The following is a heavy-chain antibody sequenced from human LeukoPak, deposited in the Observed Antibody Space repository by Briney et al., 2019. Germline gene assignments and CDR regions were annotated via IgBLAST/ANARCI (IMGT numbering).Heavy chain of an antibody. CDR1: GYTCTGYE. Sequence: ASVKVSCKASGYTCTGYEMHWVRQAPGQGLEWMGWINPNSGGTNYAQKFQGRVTMTRDTSISTAYMELSRLRSDDTAVYYCASRYCSSTSCLEYFHHLGKGTVVTVSS. V-gene: IGHV1-2*02. CDR2: INPNSGGT. J-gene: IGHJ1*01. D-gene: IGHD2-2*01. CDR3: ASRYCSSTSCLEYFHH.